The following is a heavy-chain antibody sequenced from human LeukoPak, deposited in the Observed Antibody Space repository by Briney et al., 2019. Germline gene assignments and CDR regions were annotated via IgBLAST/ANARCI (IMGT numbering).Heavy chain of an antibody. CDR3: ATSTVTTSRYDY. V-gene: IGHV1-18*01. CDR2: ISAYNGNT. CDR1: GYTFTSYG. D-gene: IGHD4-17*01. J-gene: IGHJ4*02. Sequence: ASVKVSCKASGYTFTSYGISWVRQAPGQGLEWMGWISAYNGNTDYAQKLQGRVTMTTDTSTSTAYMELRSLRSDDTAVYYCATSTVTTSRYDYWGQGTLVTVSS.